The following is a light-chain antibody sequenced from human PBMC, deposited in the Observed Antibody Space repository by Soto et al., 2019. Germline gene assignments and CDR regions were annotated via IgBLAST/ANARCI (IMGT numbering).Light chain of an antibody. V-gene: IGLV2-14*01. CDR3: LSYTASSTFV. Sequence: QSALTQPASVSGSPGQSITISCTGTSSDIGAYNSVSWYQHHPGKAPKLIVFQVSFRPSAVSDRFSGSKSDNTASLTISGRQTEAEADYYWLSYTASSTFVFGTWTKLTVL. J-gene: IGLJ1*01. CDR1: SSDIGAYNS. CDR2: QVS.